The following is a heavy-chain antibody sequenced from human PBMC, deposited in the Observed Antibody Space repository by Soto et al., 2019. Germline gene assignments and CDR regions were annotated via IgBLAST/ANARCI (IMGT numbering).Heavy chain of an antibody. CDR1: GFTFSSFW. CDR2: IKEDGSEK. V-gene: IGHV3-7*01. CDR3: ARVVGGGIDY. Sequence: VQLVESGGGLVQPGGSLRLSCTASGFTFSSFWMSWVRQAPGKGLEWVANIKEDGSEKYYVDSVKGRFTISRDNAKNSLYLQMNSLRAEDTAVYYCARVVGGGIDYWGQGTLVTVSS. J-gene: IGHJ4*02. D-gene: IGHD3-10*01.